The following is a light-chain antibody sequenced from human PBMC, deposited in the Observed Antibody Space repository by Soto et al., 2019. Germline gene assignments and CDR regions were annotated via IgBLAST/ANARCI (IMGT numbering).Light chain of an antibody. CDR2: DAS. CDR3: QQLNGYLALT. V-gene: IGKV1-9*01. CDR1: QGISSY. J-gene: IGKJ4*01. Sequence: DIQLTQSPSLLSASVEDRVTITCRASQGISSYLAWYQQKPGKAPKLLIYDASTLERGVPSRFSGSGSGTEFTLTISSLQPEDFATYYCQQLNGYLALTFGGGTTVEIK.